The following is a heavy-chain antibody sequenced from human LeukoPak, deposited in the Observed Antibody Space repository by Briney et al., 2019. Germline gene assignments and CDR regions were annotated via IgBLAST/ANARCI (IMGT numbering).Heavy chain of an antibody. Sequence: ASVKVSCKASGYTFTSYGISWVRQAPGQGLEWMGWISAYNGNTNYAQKLQGRVTMTTDTSTSTAYMELRSLRSDDTAVYYCARRYCSGGSRYSWDFDYWGQGTLVTVSS. D-gene: IGHD2-15*01. J-gene: IGHJ4*02. V-gene: IGHV1-18*04. CDR2: ISAYNGNT. CDR1: GYTFTSYG. CDR3: ARRYCSGGSRYSWDFDY.